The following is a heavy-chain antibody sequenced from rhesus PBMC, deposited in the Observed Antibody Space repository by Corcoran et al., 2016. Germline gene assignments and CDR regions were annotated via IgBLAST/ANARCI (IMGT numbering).Heavy chain of an antibody. CDR3: ASDPPHDDGSSYGNY. CDR2: IYGSGSST. CDR1: GGSISSSY. J-gene: IGHJ4*01. Sequence: QVQLQESGPGVVKPSETLSVTCAVSGGSISSSYWSWIRQAPGKGLEWIGYIYGSGSSTNYNPSLQSRFTRAVATSKNQLSLKLSSVTASDTAVYYWASDPPHDDGSSYGNYWGQGVLVTVSS. D-gene: IGHD4-29*01. V-gene: IGHV4-169*02.